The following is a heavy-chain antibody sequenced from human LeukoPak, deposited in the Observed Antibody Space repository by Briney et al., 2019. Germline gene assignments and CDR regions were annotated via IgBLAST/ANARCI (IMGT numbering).Heavy chain of an antibody. CDR3: AKDPAVVYARGQDY. V-gene: IGHV3-30*18. D-gene: IGHD2-8*02. CDR1: GFTFSSYG. J-gene: IGHJ4*02. Sequence: PGGSLRLSCAASGFTFSSYGMHWVRQAPGKGLEWVAVISYDGSNKYYADSVKGRFTISRDNSKNTLYLQMNSLRAEDTAVYYCAKDPAVVYARGQDYWGQGTLVTVSS. CDR2: ISYDGSNK.